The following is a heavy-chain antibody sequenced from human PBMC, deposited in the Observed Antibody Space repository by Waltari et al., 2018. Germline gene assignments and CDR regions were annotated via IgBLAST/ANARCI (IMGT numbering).Heavy chain of an antibody. CDR3: AARSGSLPAYYGMDV. J-gene: IGHJ6*02. CDR2: IYPVDSDT. CDR1: VYSFTSYW. Sequence: VQLVQSGAEVKKPGESLKISCKGSVYSFTSYWIGWVRQMPGKGPEWMGIIYPVDSDTRYSPIFQGQVTISADKSISTAYLQWSSLKASDTAMYYCAARSGSLPAYYGMDVWGQGTTVTVSS. D-gene: IGHD3-10*01. V-gene: IGHV5-51*01.